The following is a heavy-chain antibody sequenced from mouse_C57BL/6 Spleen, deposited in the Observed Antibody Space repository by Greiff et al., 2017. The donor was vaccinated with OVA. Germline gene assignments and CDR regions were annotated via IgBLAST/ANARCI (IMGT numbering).Heavy chain of an antibody. V-gene: IGHV1-26*01. Sequence: EVQLQQSGPELVKPGASVKISCKASGYTFTDYYMNWVKQSHGKSLEWIGDINPNNGGTSYNQKFKGKATLTVDKSSSTAYMELRSLTSEDSAVYYCARCYGSSPFDYWGQGTTLTVSS. CDR1: GYTFTDYY. J-gene: IGHJ2*01. D-gene: IGHD1-1*01. CDR3: ARCYGSSPFDY. CDR2: INPNNGGT.